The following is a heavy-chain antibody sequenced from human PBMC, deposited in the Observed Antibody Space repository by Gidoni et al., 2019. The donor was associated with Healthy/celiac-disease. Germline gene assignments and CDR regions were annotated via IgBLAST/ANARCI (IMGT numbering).Heavy chain of an antibody. J-gene: IGHJ3*02. CDR2: IIPSFGTA. CDR3: ARDSYGDFYYAFDI. CDR1: GGTFSSYA. D-gene: IGHD4-17*01. Sequence: QVQLVQFGAEVTKPGSSVKVPCTASGGTFSSYATSWVRKAPGQGLEWMGGIIPSFGTANYAQKFQGRVTVTADESTSTAYMELSSLRSEDTAVYYCARDSYGDFYYAFDIWGQGTMVTVSS. V-gene: IGHV1-69*01.